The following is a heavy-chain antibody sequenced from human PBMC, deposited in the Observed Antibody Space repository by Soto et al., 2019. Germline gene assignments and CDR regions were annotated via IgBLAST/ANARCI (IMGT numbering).Heavy chain of an antibody. D-gene: IGHD3-22*01. CDR2: IYYSGST. Sequence: SETLSLTFTVSGGSISSSYWSWIRQPPGKGLESIGYIYYSGSTNYNPSLKSRVAISVDTSKNQFSLNLTSVTAADTAVYYCASSDSSGYSPFDPWGQGTLVTVSS. J-gene: IGHJ5*02. V-gene: IGHV4-59*01. CDR3: ASSDSSGYSPFDP. CDR1: GGSISSSY.